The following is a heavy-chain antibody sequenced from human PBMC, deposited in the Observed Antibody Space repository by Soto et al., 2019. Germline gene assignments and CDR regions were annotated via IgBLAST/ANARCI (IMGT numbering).Heavy chain of an antibody. CDR2: IDGDDEK. CDR1: GFSLSTNVVA. V-gene: IGHV2-5*02. D-gene: IGHD3-10*01. Sequence: QITLKESGPTLMKPTQTLTLTCSFSGFSLSTNVVAVGWIRQPPEKALEWLALIDGDDEKRYSPSLKSRLTNPKDTSKNHVVLSMANMEPGDTGPYYCAHQSMIRGGFDSWGQGTLVTVSS. CDR3: AHQSMIRGGFDS. J-gene: IGHJ4*02.